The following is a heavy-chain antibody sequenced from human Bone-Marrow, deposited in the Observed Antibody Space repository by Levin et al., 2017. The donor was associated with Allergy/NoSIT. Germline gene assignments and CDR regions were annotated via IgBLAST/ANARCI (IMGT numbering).Heavy chain of an antibody. CDR3: AKDFDSSGYWPDL. CDR2: ISYGGTYK. V-gene: IGHV3-30*18. D-gene: IGHD3-22*01. Sequence: GESLKISCAASGFAFGAYGMHWVRQAPGKGLEWVAVISYGGTYKYYADSVKGRFTISRDNSKNTLYLQMNSLRAEDTALYYCAKDFDSSGYWPDLWGQGTLVTVSS. CDR1: GFAFGAYG. J-gene: IGHJ4*02.